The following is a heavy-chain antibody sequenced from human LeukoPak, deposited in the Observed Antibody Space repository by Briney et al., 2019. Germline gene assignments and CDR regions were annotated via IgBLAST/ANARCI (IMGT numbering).Heavy chain of an antibody. V-gene: IGHV4-34*01. J-gene: IGHJ3*02. Sequence: PSETLSLTCAVYGGSFSGYYWSWIRQPPGKGPEWIGEINHSGSTNYNPSLKSRVTISVDTSKNQFSLKLSSVTAADTAVYYCAREGKHIVVVTAYAFDIWGQGTMVTVSS. CDR1: GGSFSGYY. CDR3: AREGKHIVVVTAYAFDI. D-gene: IGHD2-21*02. CDR2: INHSGST.